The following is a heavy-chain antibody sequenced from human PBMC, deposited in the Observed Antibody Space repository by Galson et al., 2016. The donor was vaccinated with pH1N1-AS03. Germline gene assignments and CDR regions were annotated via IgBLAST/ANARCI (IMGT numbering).Heavy chain of an antibody. J-gene: IGHJ4*02. CDR3: AREPWGSTQGEY. CDR2: IYGGGDT. CDR1: GLSVANNY. D-gene: IGHD3-16*01. V-gene: IGHV3-53*01. Sequence: SLRLSCAVSGLSVANNYMSWVRQAPGKGLEWVSVIYGGGDTFYADSVTGRFTISRDNSKNTVYLQMNSLRVEDTAVYYCAREPWGSTQGEYWGQGTLVTVSS.